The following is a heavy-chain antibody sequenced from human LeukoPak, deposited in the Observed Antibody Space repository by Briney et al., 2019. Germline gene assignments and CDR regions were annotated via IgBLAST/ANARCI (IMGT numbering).Heavy chain of an antibody. V-gene: IGHV4-39*01. Sequence: SQTLSLTCAISGGSISTNDYHWGWIRQPPGKGLEWIGTISYTGSTYYNPSLKTRVPISVDTSKNQFSLWLSSVTAADTSVYYCARFFGRPMLASDPYGMDVWGPGST. J-gene: IGHJ6*02. CDR1: GGSISTNDYH. CDR3: ARFFGRPMLASDPYGMDV. D-gene: IGHD3-16*01. CDR2: ISYTGST.